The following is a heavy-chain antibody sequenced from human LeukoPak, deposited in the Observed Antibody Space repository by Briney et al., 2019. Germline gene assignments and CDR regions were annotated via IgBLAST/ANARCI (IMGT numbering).Heavy chain of an antibody. J-gene: IGHJ5*02. CDR2: ISAYNGNT. CDR1: GYTVTSYG. Sequence: ASVKVSCKASGYTVTSYGISWVRQAPGQGLEWMGRISAYNGNTNYARKRQGRVTMTTDTSTSTAYMELRRLRSDDTAVYYCARMYSGSYYDWFDPWGQGTLVTVSS. V-gene: IGHV1-18*01. D-gene: IGHD1-26*01. CDR3: ARMYSGSYYDWFDP.